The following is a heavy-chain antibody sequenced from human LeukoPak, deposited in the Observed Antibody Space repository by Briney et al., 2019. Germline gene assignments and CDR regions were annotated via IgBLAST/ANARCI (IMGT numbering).Heavy chain of an antibody. J-gene: IGHJ4*02. CDR3: AKDHCGGDCSSGTIDY. V-gene: IGHV3-7*03. CDR2: IRQDGGEG. Sequence: PGGSLRLSCAASGFMFSSYWMTWVRQAPGKGLEWVANIRQDGGEGYYVDSVKGRFTVSRDNAKNSLYLQMNSLRAEDTAVYYCAKDHCGGDCSSGTIDYWGQGTLVTVSS. CDR1: GFMFSSYW. D-gene: IGHD2-21*02.